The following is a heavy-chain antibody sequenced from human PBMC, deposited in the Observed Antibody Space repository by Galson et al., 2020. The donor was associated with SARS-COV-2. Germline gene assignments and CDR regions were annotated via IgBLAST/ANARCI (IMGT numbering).Heavy chain of an antibody. D-gene: IGHD3-10*01. CDR1: GVTFRRSA. V-gene: IGHV1-69*13. Sequence: SVPVSCQASGVTFRRSAIRWVRQAPGQGLEWMGGLISIFGTANYATQFPGRVTITADESTSTAYMELSSLRSEDTAVYYCAREFRFGESQNTNWFDPWGQGTLVTVSS. CDR2: LISIFGTA. CDR3: AREFRFGESQNTNWFDP. J-gene: IGHJ5*02.